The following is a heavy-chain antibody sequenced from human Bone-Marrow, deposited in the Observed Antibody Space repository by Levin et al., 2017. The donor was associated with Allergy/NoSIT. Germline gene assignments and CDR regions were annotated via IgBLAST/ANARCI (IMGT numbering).Heavy chain of an antibody. CDR1: GGTFSSYT. Sequence: SVKVSCKASGGTFSSYTISWVRQAPGQGLEWMGRIIPILGIANYAQKFQGRVTITADKSTSTAYMELSSLRSEDTAVYYCARGVLVATIIFDYWGQGTLVTVSS. D-gene: IGHD5-12*01. CDR3: ARGVLVATIIFDY. J-gene: IGHJ4*02. V-gene: IGHV1-69*02. CDR2: IIPILGIA.